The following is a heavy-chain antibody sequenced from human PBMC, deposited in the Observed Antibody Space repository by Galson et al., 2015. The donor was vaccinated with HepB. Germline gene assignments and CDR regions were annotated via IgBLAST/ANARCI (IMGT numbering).Heavy chain of an antibody. CDR3: ATSYCGGDCYSVAFDI. CDR1: GGTFSSYT. CDR2: IIPILGIA. Sequence: SVKVSCKASGGTFSSYTISWVRQAPGQGLEWMGRIIPILGIANYAQKFQGRVTITADKSTSTAYMELSSLRSEDTAVYYCATSYCGGDCYSVAFDIWGQGTMVTVSS. V-gene: IGHV1-69*02. J-gene: IGHJ3*02. D-gene: IGHD2-21*02.